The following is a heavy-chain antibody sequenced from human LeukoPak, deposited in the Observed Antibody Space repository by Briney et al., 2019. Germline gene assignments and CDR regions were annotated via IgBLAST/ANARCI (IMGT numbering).Heavy chain of an antibody. D-gene: IGHD5-24*01. CDR2: IIPILGIA. V-gene: IGHV1-69*04. Sequence: SVKVSCKVSAYTLTELSMHWVRQAPGQGLEWMGRIIPILGIANYAQKFQGRVTITADKSTSTAYMELSSLRSEDTAVYYCARVDSRDGYKANYWGQGTLVTVSS. J-gene: IGHJ4*02. CDR3: ARVDSRDGYKANY. CDR1: AYTLTELS.